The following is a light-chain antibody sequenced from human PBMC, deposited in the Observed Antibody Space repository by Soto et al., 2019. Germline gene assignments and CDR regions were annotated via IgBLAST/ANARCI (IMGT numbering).Light chain of an antibody. CDR3: CSYAGSSTFVV. CDR2: EGS. V-gene: IGLV2-23*03. J-gene: IGLJ2*01. CDR1: SSDVGSYNL. Sequence: QSALTQPASVSGSPGQSITISCTGTSSDVGSYNLVSWYQQHQGKAPKLMIYEGSKRPSGVSSRFSGAKSGNTASLTISGVQAEDEADYYCCSYAGSSTFVVFGGGTKVTVL.